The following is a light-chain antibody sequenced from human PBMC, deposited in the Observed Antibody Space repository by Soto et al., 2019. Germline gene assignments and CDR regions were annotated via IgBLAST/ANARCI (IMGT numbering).Light chain of an antibody. V-gene: IGKV3-11*01. CDR1: QSVSSY. CDR2: DAS. CDR3: QQYLVTPWT. J-gene: IGKJ1*01. Sequence: EIVLTQSPANLSLSPGERATLSCRASQSVSSYLAWYQQKPGQAPRLLIYDASNRATGIPARFSGSGSGTDFTLTIGRLETEDFAVYYCQQYLVTPWTFGQGTKVDIK.